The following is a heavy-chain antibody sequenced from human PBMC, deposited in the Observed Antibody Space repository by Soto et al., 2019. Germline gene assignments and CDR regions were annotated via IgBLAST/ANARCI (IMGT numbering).Heavy chain of an antibody. CDR1: GYTFGSYA. CDR2: IIPYIGTT. V-gene: IGHV1-69*13. J-gene: IGHJ3*02. CDR3: ARGSKVVTYDAIDI. Sequence: ASVKVSCKASGYTFGSYAISWVRQAPGQGLEWMGWIIPYIGTTNYAQKFQGRVTMTADESTSTAYMELSSLRSDDTAVYYCARGSKVVTYDAIDIWGQGTMVTVSS. D-gene: IGHD2-15*01.